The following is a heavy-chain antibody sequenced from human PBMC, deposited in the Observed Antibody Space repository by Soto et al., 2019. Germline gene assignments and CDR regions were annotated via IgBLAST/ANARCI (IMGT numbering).Heavy chain of an antibody. V-gene: IGHV3-7*01. J-gene: IGHJ4*02. D-gene: IGHD1-26*01. CDR3: ARDSRRVGATSDLDY. CDR1: GFTFSNYW. Sequence: EVQLVESGGGLVQPGGSLRLSCAASGFTFSNYWMSWVRQAPGKGLEWVANIKGDGSEKYYVDSMKGRFTISRDNAENSLYLHLNSLRVEDTALYYCARDSRRVGATSDLDYWGQGTLVTVSS. CDR2: IKGDGSEK.